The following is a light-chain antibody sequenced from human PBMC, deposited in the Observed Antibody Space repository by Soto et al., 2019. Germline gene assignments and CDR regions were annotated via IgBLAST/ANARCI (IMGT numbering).Light chain of an antibody. CDR2: ATS. CDR3: QQYLGSPGIT. CDR1: QSVSNNY. J-gene: IGKJ5*01. V-gene: IGKV3-20*01. Sequence: EIVLTQSPGTLSLSPGERATLSCRASQSVSNNYLGWYQQKPGQAPRLLVYATSSRATGIPDRFSGSGSWTDFILTISRLEPEDVAVYYCQQYLGSPGITFGQGTRPEIK.